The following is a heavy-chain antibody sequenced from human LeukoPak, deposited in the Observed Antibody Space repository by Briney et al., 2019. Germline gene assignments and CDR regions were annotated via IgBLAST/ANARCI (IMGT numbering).Heavy chain of an antibody. CDR2: INQDGSVE. V-gene: IGHV3-7*01. Sequence: GGSLRLSCAASGFTVSSNYMSWVRQAPGKGLDWVGTINQDGSVEHYVDSVKGRFIISRDNAKNSLSLQMNSLRAEDTAMFYCARLLGESTIYDLWGQGTPVTVSS. CDR3: ARLLGESTIYDL. D-gene: IGHD3-16*01. J-gene: IGHJ5*02. CDR1: GFTVSSNY.